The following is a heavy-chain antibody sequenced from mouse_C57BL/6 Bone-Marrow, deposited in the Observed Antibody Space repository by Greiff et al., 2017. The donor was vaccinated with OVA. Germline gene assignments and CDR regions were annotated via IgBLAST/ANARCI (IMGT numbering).Heavy chain of an antibody. Sequence: EVQGVESGGGLVKPGGSLKLSCAASGFTFSSYAMSWVRQTPEKRLEWVATISDGGSYTYYPDNVKGRFTISRDNAKNNLYLQMSHLKSEDTAMYYCARDGGRYYYAMDYWGQGTSVTVSS. CDR2: ISDGGSYT. CDR3: ARDGGRYYYAMDY. V-gene: IGHV5-4*01. J-gene: IGHJ4*01. CDR1: GFTFSSYA.